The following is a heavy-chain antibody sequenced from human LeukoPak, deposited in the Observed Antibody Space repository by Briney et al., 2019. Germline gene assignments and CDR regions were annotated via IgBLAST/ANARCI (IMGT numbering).Heavy chain of an antibody. CDR2: ISEGGT. CDR1: GFTFSSYA. V-gene: IGHV3-23*01. J-gene: IGHJ4*02. CDR3: AKDEYSGYGSFDY. Sequence: GGSLRLSCAVSGFTFSSYAVSWVRQAPGKGLEWVSAISEGGTYYADSVKGRFTISRDNSKNTLYLQMNSLRAEDTAVYYCAKDEYSGYGSFDYWGQGTLVTVSS. D-gene: IGHD5-12*01.